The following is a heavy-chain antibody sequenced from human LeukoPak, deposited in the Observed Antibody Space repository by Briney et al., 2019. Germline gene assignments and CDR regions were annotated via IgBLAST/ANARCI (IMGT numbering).Heavy chain of an antibody. V-gene: IGHV4-30-4*01. D-gene: IGHD2-15*01. CDR1: GGSISSGDYY. CDR3: ARDFTGYCSGGSCYYSGMDV. CDR2: IYYSGST. J-gene: IGHJ6*02. Sequence: SETLSLTCTVSGGSISSGDYYWGWIRQPPGKGLEWIGYIYYSGSTYRNPSFKSRVTISVDTSKNQFSLKLSSVTAADTAVYYCARDFTGYCSGGSCYYSGMDVWGQGTTVTVSS.